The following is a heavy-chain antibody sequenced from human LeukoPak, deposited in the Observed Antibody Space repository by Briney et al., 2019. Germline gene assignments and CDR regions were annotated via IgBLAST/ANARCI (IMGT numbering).Heavy chain of an antibody. V-gene: IGHV3-74*01. Sequence: PGGSLRLSRAASGLPFSRDSMHWVRQAPGKGLVWVSRINSDGTSTIYADSVKGRFTISRDNAKNTLYLQMNSLRAEDTAVYYCARMASGVTGYWGQGTLVTVSS. D-gene: IGHD5-24*01. CDR3: ARMASGVTGY. J-gene: IGHJ4*02. CDR2: INSDGTST. CDR1: GLPFSRDS.